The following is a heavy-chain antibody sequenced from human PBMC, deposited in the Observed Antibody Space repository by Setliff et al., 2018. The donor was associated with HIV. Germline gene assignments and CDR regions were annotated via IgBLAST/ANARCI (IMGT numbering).Heavy chain of an antibody. CDR2: ISPDGSAT. Sequence: GGSLRLSCAASGFTFSSAWMGWVRQAPAKGLEWVANISPDGSATYYVDSVKGRLTISRDISKNTLYLQMNGLRAEDTAVYYCARESYNYGYNDWGQGTLVTVSS. D-gene: IGHD5-18*01. CDR1: GFTFSSAW. CDR3: ARESYNYGYND. V-gene: IGHV3-7*01. J-gene: IGHJ4*02.